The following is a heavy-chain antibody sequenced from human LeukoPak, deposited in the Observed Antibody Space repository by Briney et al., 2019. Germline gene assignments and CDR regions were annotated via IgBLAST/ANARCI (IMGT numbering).Heavy chain of an antibody. CDR1: GFTFSSYS. CDR3: ARDFMVRGVIGAFDI. V-gene: IGHV3-21*01. CDR2: ISSSSSYI. Sequence: GGSLRLSCAASGFTFSSYSMNWVRQAPGKGLEWVSSISSSSSYIYYADSVKGRFTISRDNAKNSLYLQMNSLRAEDTAVYYCARDFMVRGVIGAFDIWGQGTTVTVSS. J-gene: IGHJ3*02. D-gene: IGHD3-10*01.